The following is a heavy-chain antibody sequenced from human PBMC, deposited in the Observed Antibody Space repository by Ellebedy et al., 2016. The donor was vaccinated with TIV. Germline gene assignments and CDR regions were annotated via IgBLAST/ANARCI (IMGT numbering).Heavy chain of an antibody. J-gene: IGHJ4*02. V-gene: IGHV4-38-2*02. CDR1: GYSISSGYY. CDR3: ARQYCSSSSCYTRWVDS. Sequence: GSLRLXCTVSGYSISSGYYWGWIRQPPGKGLEWIGSVYNRGGTYYNPSLKSRVTISGDTSKNQISLKLSSVTASDTAVYYCARQYCSSSSCYTRWVDSWGQGTLVTVSS. CDR2: VYNRGGT. D-gene: IGHD2-2*02.